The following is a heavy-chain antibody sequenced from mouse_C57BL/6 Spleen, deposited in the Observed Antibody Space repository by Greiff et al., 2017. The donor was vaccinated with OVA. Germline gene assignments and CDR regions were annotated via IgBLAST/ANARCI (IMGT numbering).Heavy chain of an antibody. D-gene: IGHD3-3*01. Sequence: VQLQQPGAELVKPGASVKMSCKASGYTFTSYWITWVKQRPGQGLEWIGDIYPGSGSTNYNEKFKSKATLTVDTSSSTAYMRLSSLTSEDSAVYYCARSRGRDYAMDYWGQGTSVTVSS. J-gene: IGHJ4*01. V-gene: IGHV1-55*01. CDR1: GYTFTSYW. CDR2: IYPGSGST. CDR3: ARSRGRDYAMDY.